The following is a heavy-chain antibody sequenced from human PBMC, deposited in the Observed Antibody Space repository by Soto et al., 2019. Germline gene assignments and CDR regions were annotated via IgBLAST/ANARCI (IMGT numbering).Heavy chain of an antibody. CDR3: ARDPGAGSGSYYMWAFDI. CDR2: IWYDGSNK. Sequence: GGSLRLSCAASGFAFSSYGMHWVRQAPGKGLEWVAVIWYDGSNKYYADSVKGRFTISRDNSKNTLYLQMNSLRAEDTAVYYCARDPGAGSGSYYMWAFDIWGQGTMVTVSS. CDR1: GFAFSSYG. D-gene: IGHD3-10*01. J-gene: IGHJ3*02. V-gene: IGHV3-33*01.